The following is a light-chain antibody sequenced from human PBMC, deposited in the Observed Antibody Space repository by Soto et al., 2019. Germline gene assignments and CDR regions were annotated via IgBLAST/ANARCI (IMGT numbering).Light chain of an antibody. V-gene: IGKV3-11*01. J-gene: IGKJ2*01. CDR1: QSVGSY. Sequence: EIVLTQSPATLSLSPGERATLSCRASQSVGSYLAWYQQKPGQAPRLLIYDTSNRATGIPARFSGSGSGTDCTLTISSLEPEDFAVYYCQQRTNWPMYTFVQGTELEIK. CDR2: DTS. CDR3: QQRTNWPMYT.